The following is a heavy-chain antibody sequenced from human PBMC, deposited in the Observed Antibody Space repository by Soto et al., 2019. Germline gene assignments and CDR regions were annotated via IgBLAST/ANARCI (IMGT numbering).Heavy chain of an antibody. V-gene: IGHV4-59*01. Sequence: XGTLSLTCTVSGGSISGYYWTWIRQPPGKGLEWIGYIYYSGSTNYNPSLKSRVTISVDTSKKQLSLKLRSVTAADTAVYYCARAFRGGDYWGQGTLVTVSS. CDR2: IYYSGST. CDR3: ARAFRGGDY. J-gene: IGHJ4*02. D-gene: IGHD3-10*01. CDR1: GGSISGYY.